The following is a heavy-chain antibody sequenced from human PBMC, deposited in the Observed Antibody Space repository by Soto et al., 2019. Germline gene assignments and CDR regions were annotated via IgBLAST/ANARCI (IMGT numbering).Heavy chain of an antibody. CDR3: ARVERGTATTVVDAFDI. CDR1: GGSVSSGSYY. CDR2: ISHSGGT. D-gene: IGHD1-1*01. V-gene: IGHV4-34*01. J-gene: IGHJ3*02. Sequence: QVQLQQWGAGLLKPSETLSLTCAVYGGSVSSGSYYWSWIRQPPGKVLEWIGEISHSGGTHFNPSLNSRVTVSVDTSKNKFSLKMSFVTAADTALYYCARVERGTATTVVDAFDIWGPGTMVTVSS.